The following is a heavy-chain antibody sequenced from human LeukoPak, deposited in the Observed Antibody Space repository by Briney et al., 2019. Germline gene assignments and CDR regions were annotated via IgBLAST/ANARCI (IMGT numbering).Heavy chain of an antibody. CDR2: ISSSSCI. CDR1: GFTFSSYS. D-gene: IGHD5-24*01. CDR3: AKDPERWLQLRLGFSD. Sequence: GGSLRLSCAASGFTFSSYSMNWVRQAPGKGLEWVSSISSSSCIYYADSVKGRFTISRDNAKNPLYLQMNSLRAEDTAVYYCAKDPERWLQLRLGFSDWGQGTLVTVSS. J-gene: IGHJ4*02. V-gene: IGHV3-21*04.